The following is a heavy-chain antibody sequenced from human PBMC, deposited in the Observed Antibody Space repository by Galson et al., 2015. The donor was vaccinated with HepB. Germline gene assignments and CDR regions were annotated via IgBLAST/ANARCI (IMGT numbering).Heavy chain of an antibody. D-gene: IGHD3-10*01. Sequence: LRLSCAASGFTFSSYAMHWVRQAPGKGLEWVAVISYDGSNKYYADSVKGRFTISRDNSKNTLYLQMNSLRAEDTAVYYCARGRYGSGSSYFDYWGQGTLVTVSS. CDR3: ARGRYGSGSSYFDY. V-gene: IGHV3-30*04. CDR1: GFTFSSYA. J-gene: IGHJ4*02. CDR2: ISYDGSNK.